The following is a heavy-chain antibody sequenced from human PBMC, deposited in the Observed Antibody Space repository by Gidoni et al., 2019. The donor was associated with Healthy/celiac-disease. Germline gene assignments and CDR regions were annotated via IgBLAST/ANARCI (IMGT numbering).Heavy chain of an antibody. CDR1: GYTFTGYY. Sequence: QVQLVQSGAEVKKPGASVKVSCKASGYTFTGYYMHWVRQAPGQGLEWMGWINPNSGGTNYAQKFQGRVTMTRDTSISTAYMELSRLRSDDTAVYYCAQGCSGGSCYPYYYYYGMDVWGQGTTVTVSS. D-gene: IGHD2-15*01. CDR2: INPNSGGT. CDR3: AQGCSGGSCYPYYYYYGMDV. J-gene: IGHJ6*02. V-gene: IGHV1-2*02.